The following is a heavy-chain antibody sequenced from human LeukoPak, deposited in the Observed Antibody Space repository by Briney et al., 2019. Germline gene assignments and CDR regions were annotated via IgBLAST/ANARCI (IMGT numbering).Heavy chain of an antibody. CDR1: GFTFSSYS. Sequence: GGSLRLSCAASGFTFSSYSMNWVRQAPGKGLEWVSSISSSSSYIYYADSVKGRFTISRDNAKNSLYLQMNSLRAEDTAVYYCASGHGDYGGAFDIWGQGTMVTVSS. CDR2: ISSSSSYI. J-gene: IGHJ3*02. V-gene: IGHV3-21*01. CDR3: ASGHGDYGGAFDI. D-gene: IGHD4-17*01.